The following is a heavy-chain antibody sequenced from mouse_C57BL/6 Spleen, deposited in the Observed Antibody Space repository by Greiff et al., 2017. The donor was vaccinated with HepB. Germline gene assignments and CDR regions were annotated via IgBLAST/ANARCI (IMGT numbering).Heavy chain of an antibody. V-gene: IGHV14-3*01. J-gene: IGHJ2*01. D-gene: IGHD1-1*01. CDR3: ARWYYGQGYYFDY. CDR1: GFNIKNTY. Sequence: VQLKQSVAELVRPGASVKLSCTASGFNIKNTYMHWVKQRPEQGLEWIGRIDPANGNTKYAPEFQGKATITADTSSNTAYLQLSSLTSEDTAIYYCARWYYGQGYYFDYWGQGTTLTVSS. CDR2: IDPANGNT.